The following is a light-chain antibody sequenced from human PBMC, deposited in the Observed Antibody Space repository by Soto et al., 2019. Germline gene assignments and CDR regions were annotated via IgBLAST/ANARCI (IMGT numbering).Light chain of an antibody. CDR1: SSDVGGYNY. V-gene: IGLV2-14*03. CDR2: DVS. J-gene: IGLJ1*01. CDR3: SSYTSSSTYV. Sequence: QSVLTQPASVSGSPGQSIAIPCTGTSSDVGGYNYVSWYQHHPGKAPTVMIYDVSNRPSGVSDRFSGSKSGNTASLTISGLQADDEADYYCSSYTSSSTYVFGTGTKVTVL.